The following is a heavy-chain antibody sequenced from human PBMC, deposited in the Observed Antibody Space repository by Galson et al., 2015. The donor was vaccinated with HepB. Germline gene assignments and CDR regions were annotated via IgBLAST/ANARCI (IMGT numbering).Heavy chain of an antibody. J-gene: IGHJ6*03. CDR2: IIPIFGTA. CDR3: ARHSSSSGHYYYYYHMDV. V-gene: IGHV1-69*13. Sequence: SVKVSCKASGGTFSSYAISWVRQAPGQGLEWMGGIIPIFGTANYAQKFQGRVTITADESTSTAYMELSSLRSEDTAVYYCARHSSSSGHYYYYYHMDVWGKGTTVTVSS. D-gene: IGHD6-6*01. CDR1: GGTFSSYA.